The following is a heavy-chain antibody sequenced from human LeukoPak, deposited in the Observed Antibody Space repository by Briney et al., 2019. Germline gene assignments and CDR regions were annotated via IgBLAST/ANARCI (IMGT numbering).Heavy chain of an antibody. CDR2: INHSGST. V-gene: IGHV4-34*01. J-gene: IGHJ5*02. Sequence: TSETLSLTCAVYGESFSGYYWSWIRQPPGKGLEWIGEINHSGSTNYNPSLKSRVTISVDTSKNQFSLKLSSVTATDTAVYYCARDRRLFVYNWFDPWGQGTLVTVSS. CDR1: GESFSGYY. D-gene: IGHD3-10*02. CDR3: ARDRRLFVYNWFDP.